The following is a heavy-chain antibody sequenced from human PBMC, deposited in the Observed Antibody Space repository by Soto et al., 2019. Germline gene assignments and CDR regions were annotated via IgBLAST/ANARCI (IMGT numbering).Heavy chain of an antibody. J-gene: IGHJ5*02. D-gene: IGHD3-10*01. V-gene: IGHV3-21*03. CDR2: ISSSSSYI. Sequence: PGGSLRLSCAASGFTFSSYSMNWVRQAPGKGLEWVSSISSSSSYIYYAETVEGRFTIYRENAKNSLYLKMNRQKDEDTAVYYIATSENCFGSGSYFFFGSWFDPWGQGTLVTVSS. CDR1: GFTFSSYS. CDR3: ATSENCFGSGSYFFFGSWFDP.